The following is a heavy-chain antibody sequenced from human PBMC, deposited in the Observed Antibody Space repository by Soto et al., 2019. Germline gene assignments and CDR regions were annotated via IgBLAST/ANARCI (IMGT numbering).Heavy chain of an antibody. CDR3: ARAVSLYDFWSGHIPYYYGMDV. J-gene: IGHJ6*02. V-gene: IGHV4-34*01. CDR2: INHSGST. Sequence: SETLSLTCAVYGGSFSGYYWSWIRQPPGKGLEWIGEINHSGSTNYNPSLKSRVTISVDTSKNQFSLKLSSVTAADTAVYYCARAVSLYDFWSGHIPYYYGMDVWGQGTTVTVSS. CDR1: GGSFSGYY. D-gene: IGHD3-3*01.